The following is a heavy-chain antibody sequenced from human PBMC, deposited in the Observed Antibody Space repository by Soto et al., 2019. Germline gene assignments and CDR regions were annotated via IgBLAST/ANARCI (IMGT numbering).Heavy chain of an antibody. J-gene: IGHJ4*02. Sequence: QVQLVQSGAEVKKPGASVKVSCKASGYTFTSYYMHWVRQAPGQGLEWMGIINPSGGSTSYAQKFQGRVTMTRDTSTSTVYMELSSLRSEDTAVYYCARGPRRDGYNFLVLPAYADYWGQGTLVTVSS. V-gene: IGHV1-46*03. D-gene: IGHD3-9*01. CDR3: ARGPRRDGYNFLVLPAYADY. CDR1: GYTFTSYY. CDR2: INPSGGST.